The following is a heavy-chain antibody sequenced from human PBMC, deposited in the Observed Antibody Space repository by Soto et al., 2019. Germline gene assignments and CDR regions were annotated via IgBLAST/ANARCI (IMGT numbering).Heavy chain of an antibody. CDR2: IDPSDCYT. J-gene: IGHJ4*02. D-gene: IGHD2-2*02. Sequence: EVKLVQSGAEVKKPGEALRISCKGSGYSFTSSGSTWGRQMPGKGLEWMGRIDPSDCYTNYSPSFQGNVTISADKSISTAALQWSSLKASDTAMYYCARAPKRSSGFGCDTTFDYWGQGTLVTVSS. CDR1: GYSFTSSG. V-gene: IGHV5-10-1*01. CDR3: ARAPKRSSGFGCDTTFDY.